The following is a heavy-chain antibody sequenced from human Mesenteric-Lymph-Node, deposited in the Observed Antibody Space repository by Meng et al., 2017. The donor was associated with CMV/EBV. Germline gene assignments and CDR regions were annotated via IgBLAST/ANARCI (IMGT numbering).Heavy chain of an antibody. Sequence: SGGSIPTSNHHWGWIRQPPGKSLEGIGSVHQTGSTYYNPSLRGRVTISIDTSRKQFSLKINSATAADTAVYYCARHYYSGWFDADYWGQGVLVTVSS. J-gene: IGHJ4*02. CDR3: ARHYYSGWFDADY. D-gene: IGHD5-12*01. V-gene: IGHV4-39*01. CDR2: VHQTGST. CDR1: GGSIPTSNHH.